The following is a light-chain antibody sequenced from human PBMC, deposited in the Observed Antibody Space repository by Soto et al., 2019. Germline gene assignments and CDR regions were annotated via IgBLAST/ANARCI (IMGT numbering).Light chain of an antibody. CDR3: QHMRT. J-gene: IGKJ1*01. CDR2: KAS. CDR1: QSLLHSNGYNY. Sequence: DIVMTQSPLSLSVTPGEPASISCRSSQSLLHSNGYNYLDWYLQKPGQSPQLLIYKASTLKSGVPSRFSGSGFGTEFSLTISSLQPDDFGSYYCQHMRTFGQGTKVDIK. V-gene: IGKV2-28*01.